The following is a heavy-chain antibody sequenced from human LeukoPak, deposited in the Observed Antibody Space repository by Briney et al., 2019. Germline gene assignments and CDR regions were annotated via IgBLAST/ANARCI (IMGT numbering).Heavy chain of an antibody. CDR2: ISGSGGST. J-gene: IGHJ5*02. CDR3: AKHSSGGTSNWFDP. V-gene: IGHV3-23*01. D-gene: IGHD2-15*01. CDR1: GFTFSSYA. Sequence: AGGSLRLSCAASGFTFSSYAMSWVRQAPGKGLEWVSAISGSGGSTYYADSVKGRFTISRDNSKNTLYLQMNSLRVEDTAVYYCAKHSSGGTSNWFDPWGQGTLVTVSS.